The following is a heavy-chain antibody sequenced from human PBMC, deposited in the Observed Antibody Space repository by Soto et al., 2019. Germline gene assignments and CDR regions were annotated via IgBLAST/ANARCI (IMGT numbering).Heavy chain of an antibody. CDR2: INHSGST. CDR3: GSDTPATRIFGVVTPLRD. J-gene: IGHJ4*03. Sequence: PSETLSLTCAVYGGSFSGYYWSWIRQPPGKGLEWIGEINHSGSTNYNPSLKSRVTISVDTSKNQFSLKLSSVTAADTAVYYCGSDTPATRIFGVVTPLRDWGQGTLVTVSS. V-gene: IGHV4-34*01. D-gene: IGHD3-3*01. CDR1: GGSFSGYY.